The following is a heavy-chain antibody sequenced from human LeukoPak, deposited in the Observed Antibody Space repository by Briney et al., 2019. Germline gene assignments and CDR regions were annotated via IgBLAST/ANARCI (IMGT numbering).Heavy chain of an antibody. D-gene: IGHD1-26*01. J-gene: IGHJ4*02. CDR3: AREVGATRSG. CDR1: GGSISSYY. CDR2: IYHSGST. Sequence: SETLSLTCTVSGGSISSYYWSWIRQPPGKGLEWIGYIYHSGSTYYNPSLKSRVTISVDRSKNQFSLKLSSVTAADTAVYYCAREVGATRSGWGQGTLVTVSS. V-gene: IGHV4-59*12.